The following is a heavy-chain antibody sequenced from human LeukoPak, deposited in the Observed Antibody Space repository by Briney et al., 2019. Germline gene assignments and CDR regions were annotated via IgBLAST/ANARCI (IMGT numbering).Heavy chain of an antibody. CDR3: ARDLGYSYGNGFYFDY. CDR2: IYYSGST. CDR1: GGSISSGGYY. D-gene: IGHD5-18*01. Sequence: SSESLSLTCTVSGGSISSGGYYWSWIRQHPGKGLEWIGHIYYSGSTYCNPSLKSRVTISVDTSKNQFSLKLSSVTAADTAVYYCARDLGYSYGNGFYFDYWGQGTLVTVS. J-gene: IGHJ4*02. V-gene: IGHV4-31*03.